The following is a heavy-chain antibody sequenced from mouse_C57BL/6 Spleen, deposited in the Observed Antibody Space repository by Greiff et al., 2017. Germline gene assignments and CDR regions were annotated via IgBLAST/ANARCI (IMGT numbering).Heavy chain of an antibody. CDR2: IYPGDGDT. D-gene: IGHD1-1*01. J-gene: IGHJ3*01. CDR3: ARDYGSSGGFAY. CDR1: GYAFSSSW. V-gene: IGHV1-82*01. Sequence: QVQLKQSGPELVKPGASVKISCKASGYAFSSSWMNWVKQRPGKGLEWIGRIYPGDGDTNYNGKFKGKATLTADKSSSTAYMQLSSLTSEDSAVYFCARDYGSSGGFAYWGQGTLVTVSA.